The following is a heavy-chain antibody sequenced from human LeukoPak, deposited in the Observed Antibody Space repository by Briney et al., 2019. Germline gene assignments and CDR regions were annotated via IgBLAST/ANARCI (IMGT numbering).Heavy chain of an antibody. Sequence: GGSLRLSCAASGFTFSGYAITWVRQAPGKGLEWVSYISSSSSTIYYADSVKGRFTISRDNAKNSLYLQMNSLRDEDTAVYYCARGGSRAFDIWGQGTMVTVSS. CDR3: ARGGSRAFDI. CDR1: GFTFSGYA. J-gene: IGHJ3*02. V-gene: IGHV3-48*02. D-gene: IGHD3-16*01. CDR2: ISSSSSTI.